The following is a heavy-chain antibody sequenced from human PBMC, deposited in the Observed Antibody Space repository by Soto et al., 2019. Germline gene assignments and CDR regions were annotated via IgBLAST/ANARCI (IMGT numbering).Heavy chain of an antibody. Sequence: HPGGSLRLSCAASGFTFSSYAMHWVRQAPGKGLEWVAVISYDGSNKYYADSVKGRFTISRDNSKNTLYLQMNSLRAEDTAVYYCARAPSVSDAFDIWGQGTMVTVSS. D-gene: IGHD3-10*01. CDR3: ARAPSVSDAFDI. CDR2: ISYDGSNK. J-gene: IGHJ3*02. V-gene: IGHV3-30-3*01. CDR1: GFTFSSYA.